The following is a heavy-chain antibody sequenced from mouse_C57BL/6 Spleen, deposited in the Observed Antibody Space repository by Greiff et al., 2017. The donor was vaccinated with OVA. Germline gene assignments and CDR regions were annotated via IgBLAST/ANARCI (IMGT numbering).Heavy chain of an antibody. Sequence: VKLQESGAELVRPGASVTLSCKASGYTFTDYEMHWVKQTPVHGLEWIGAIDPETGGTAYNQKFKGKAILTADKSSSTAYMELRSLTSEDSAVYYCTSAITTVVEGYWGQGTTLTVSS. J-gene: IGHJ2*01. D-gene: IGHD1-1*01. CDR2: IDPETGGT. CDR3: TSAITTVVEGY. CDR1: GYTFTDYE. V-gene: IGHV1-15*01.